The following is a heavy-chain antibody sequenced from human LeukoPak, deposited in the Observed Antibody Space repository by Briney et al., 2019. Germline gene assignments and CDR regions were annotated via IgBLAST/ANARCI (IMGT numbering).Heavy chain of an antibody. CDR2: ISTSRSYI. J-gene: IGHJ3*02. D-gene: IGHD5-12*01. CDR1: GFTFSTYS. Sequence: GGSLRLSCAASGFTFSTYSMTWVRQAPGKGLEGVSSISTSRSYIYYPDSVNGRFTISRDNAKKSLYLQMNSLRTEETAVYYCARDYFSLRAFDIWGQGTMVTVSS. V-gene: IGHV3-21*01. CDR3: ARDYFSLRAFDI.